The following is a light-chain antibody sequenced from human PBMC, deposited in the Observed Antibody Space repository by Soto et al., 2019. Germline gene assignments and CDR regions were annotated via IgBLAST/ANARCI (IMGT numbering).Light chain of an antibody. CDR3: QQYGSSPRT. CDR1: QSIAEK. CDR2: GAS. V-gene: IGKV3-20*01. J-gene: IGKJ1*01. Sequence: ILMTQSPDTLSVSPGARAPLACRARQSIAEKVVWYQQKSGQAPRLLIYGASTRAAGVPARFSGSGSGTDFTLTISRLEPEDFAVYYCQQYGSSPRTFGQGTKVDIK.